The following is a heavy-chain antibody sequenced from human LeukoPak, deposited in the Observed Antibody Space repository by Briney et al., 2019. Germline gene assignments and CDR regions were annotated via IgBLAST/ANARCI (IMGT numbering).Heavy chain of an antibody. CDR2: IKQDGSEK. CDR1: GFTFSSYW. Sequence: GGSLRLSCAASGFTFSSYWMSWVRQAPGNGLEWVANIKQDGSEKYYVDSVKGRLTISRDNAKNSLYLQMNSLRAEDTAVYYCASNIVVVTAIDYWGQGTLVTVSS. V-gene: IGHV3-7*01. J-gene: IGHJ4*02. CDR3: ASNIVVVTAIDY. D-gene: IGHD2-21*02.